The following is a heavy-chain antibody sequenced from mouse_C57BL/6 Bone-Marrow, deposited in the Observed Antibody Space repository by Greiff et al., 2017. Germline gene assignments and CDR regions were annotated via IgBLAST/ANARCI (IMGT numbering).Heavy chain of an antibody. J-gene: IGHJ3*01. Sequence: EVQLQESGPELVKPGASVKMSCKASGYTFTDYNMHWVKQSHGKSLEWIGYINPNNGGTSYNQKFKGKATLTVNKSSSTAYMELRSLTSEDSAVYYCARRQLRLPWFAYWGQGTLVTVSA. CDR3: ARRQLRLPWFAY. CDR1: GYTFTDYN. CDR2: INPNNGGT. V-gene: IGHV1-22*01. D-gene: IGHD3-2*02.